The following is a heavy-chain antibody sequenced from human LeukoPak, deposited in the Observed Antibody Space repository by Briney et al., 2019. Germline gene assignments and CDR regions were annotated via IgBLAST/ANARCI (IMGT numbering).Heavy chain of an antibody. CDR3: ARVVAAGTPSHYWYYYMDV. V-gene: IGHV4-59*12. D-gene: IGHD6-13*01. CDR1: GGSISTYY. CDR2: IYYSGST. J-gene: IGHJ6*03. Sequence: PSETLSLTCTDPGGSISTYYWSWIPPPPGKGLGWVGYIYYSGSTNYIPSLKSRVTISVDTSKNQFSLKLSSVTAADTAVYDCARVVAAGTPSHYWYYYMDVWGKGTTVTISS.